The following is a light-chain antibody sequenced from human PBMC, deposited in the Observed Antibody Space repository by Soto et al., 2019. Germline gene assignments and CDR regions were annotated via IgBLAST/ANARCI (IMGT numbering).Light chain of an antibody. J-gene: IGLJ2*01. CDR3: SSYTSSIL. CDR2: DVS. CDR1: SSDVGGYNF. V-gene: IGLV2-14*01. Sequence: QSALTQPRSVSGSPGQSVTISCTGTSSDVGGYNFVSWYQQHPGKAPKLMIYDVSNRPSGVSNRFSGSKSGNTASLTISGLQAEDEADYYCSSYTSSILFGGGTKLTVL.